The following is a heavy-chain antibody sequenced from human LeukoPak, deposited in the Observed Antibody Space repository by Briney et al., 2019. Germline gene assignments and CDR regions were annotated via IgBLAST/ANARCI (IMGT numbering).Heavy chain of an antibody. CDR3: ARGDGMAYYYYGMDV. CDR2: MNPNSGNT. CDR1: GYTFTNYD. J-gene: IGHJ6*02. Sequence: PKASVKVSCKASGYTFTNYDINWVRQATGQGLEWMGWMNPNSGNTGYAQKFQGRVTMTRNTSISTAYMELSSLRSEDTAVYYCARGDGMAYYYYGMDVWGQGTTVTVSS. V-gene: IGHV1-8*01. D-gene: IGHD5-24*01.